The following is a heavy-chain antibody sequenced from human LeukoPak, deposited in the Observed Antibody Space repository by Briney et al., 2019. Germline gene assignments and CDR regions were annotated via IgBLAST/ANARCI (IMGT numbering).Heavy chain of an antibody. J-gene: IGHJ6*03. CDR2: ISGSGGST. Sequence: GGSLRLSCAASGFTFSSYAMSWVRQAPGKGLEWVSAISGSGGSTHYADSVKGRFTISRDNSKNTLYLQMNSLRAEDTAVYYCAKDLAMYSSSSPKYYYYMDVWGKGTTVTVSS. V-gene: IGHV3-23*01. CDR3: AKDLAMYSSSSPKYYYYMDV. CDR1: GFTFSSYA. D-gene: IGHD6-13*01.